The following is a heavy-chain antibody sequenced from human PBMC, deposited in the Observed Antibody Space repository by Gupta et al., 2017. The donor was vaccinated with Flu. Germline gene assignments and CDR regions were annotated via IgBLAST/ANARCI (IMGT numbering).Heavy chain of an antibody. Sequence: QVQLLQSGAEVKNPGASVTVSCKASGYTFTSYGISRVRQAPGQGLEWMGWISAYNGNTNYAQKLQGRVTMTTDTYTSTAYMELRSRRSDDTAVYDCARRFDYFDYWGQGTLVNVSS. CDR3: ARRFDYFDY. CDR2: ISAYNGNT. V-gene: IGHV1-18*01. D-gene: IGHD3-16*01. J-gene: IGHJ4*02. CDR1: GYTFTSYG.